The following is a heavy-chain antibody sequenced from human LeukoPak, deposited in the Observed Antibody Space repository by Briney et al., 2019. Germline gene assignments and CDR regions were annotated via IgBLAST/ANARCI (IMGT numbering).Heavy chain of an antibody. CDR2: INPNSGVT. CDR3: TRDHCSSINCYEYNYYGMDV. D-gene: IGHD2-2*01. CDR1: GFTFTTYY. V-gene: IGHV1-2*02. Sequence: GASVKVSCKASGFTFTTYYIHWVRRAPGQGLEWMGWINPNSGVTESAQKFQGRVTMTRDTSTSTAYMELSRLRSDDTAVYYCTRDHCSSINCYEYNYYGMDVWGQGTTVTVPS. J-gene: IGHJ6*02.